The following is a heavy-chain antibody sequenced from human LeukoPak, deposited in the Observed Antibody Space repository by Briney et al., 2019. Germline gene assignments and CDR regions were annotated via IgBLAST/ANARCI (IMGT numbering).Heavy chain of an antibody. CDR1: GFTFSSYS. CDR3: TRAPMIVVVFDY. CDR2: IRSKAYGGTT. Sequence: GGSLRLSCAASGFTFSSYSMNWVRQAPRKGLEWVGFIRSKAYGGTTEYAASVKGRFTISRDDSKSIAYLQMNSLKTEDTAVYYCTRAPMIVVVFDYWGQGTLVTVSS. D-gene: IGHD3-22*01. V-gene: IGHV3-49*04. J-gene: IGHJ4*02.